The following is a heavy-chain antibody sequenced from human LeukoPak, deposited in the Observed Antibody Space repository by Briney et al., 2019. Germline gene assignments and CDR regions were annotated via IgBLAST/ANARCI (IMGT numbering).Heavy chain of an antibody. D-gene: IGHD1-26*01. CDR1: GFTFSDYY. J-gene: IGHJ4*02. CDR2: ISGSSSYT. Sequence: GGSLRLSCAASGFTFSDYYMNCIRQAPGKGLEWVSYISGSSSYTKYADSVKGRFTISRDNAKKSLYLQINSLRVEDTAVYYCARSGSYYNLDYFDYWGQGTLVTVSS. V-gene: IGHV3-11*03. CDR3: ARSGSYYNLDYFDY.